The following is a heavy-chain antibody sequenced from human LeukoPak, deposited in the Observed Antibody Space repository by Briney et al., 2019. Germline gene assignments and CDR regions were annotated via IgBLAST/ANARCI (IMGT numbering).Heavy chain of an antibody. Sequence: SETLSLTCTVSGDSISSYYCSWIRQPPGKGLEWIGYIYYSGSTSYNPSLKSRVTISLDTSNNQFSLKLRSVTAADTAVYYCARGDYYDSSGYNFDYWGQGTLVTVSS. CDR3: ARGDYYDSSGYNFDY. J-gene: IGHJ4*02. CDR1: GDSISSYY. D-gene: IGHD3-22*01. V-gene: IGHV4-59*01. CDR2: IYYSGST.